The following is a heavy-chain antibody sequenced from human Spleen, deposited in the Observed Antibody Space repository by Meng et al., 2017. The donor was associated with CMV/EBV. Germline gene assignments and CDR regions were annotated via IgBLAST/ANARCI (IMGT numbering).Heavy chain of an antibody. J-gene: IGHJ4*02. CDR2: ISYDGNNK. V-gene: IGHV3-30*04. CDR1: GCSFRTYA. CDR3: ARDLGGFNYFDF. D-gene: IGHD7-27*01. Sequence: SCAASGCSFRTYAMHWVRQTPGKGLQWVAVISYDGNNKDYADSVKGRFTISRDNSKNTLHLRMNSLRAEDTAVYYCARDLGGFNYFDFWGRGTLVTVSS.